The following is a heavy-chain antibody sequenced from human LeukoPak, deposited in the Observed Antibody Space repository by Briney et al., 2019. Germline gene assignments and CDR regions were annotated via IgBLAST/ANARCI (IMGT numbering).Heavy chain of an antibody. CDR2: MKPDGSEK. D-gene: IGHD2-2*02. J-gene: IGHJ4*02. Sequence: GGSLRLSCAVSGFTFSSYWMSWVRQAPGKGLEGVANMKPDGSEKYYVDSVKGRFTISRDSSKNSLYLQMNSLRAEDTAVYYCARDPRQSHLVYTTGDYWGQGTLVTVSS. CDR1: GFTFSSYW. V-gene: IGHV3-7*01. CDR3: ARDPRQSHLVYTTGDY.